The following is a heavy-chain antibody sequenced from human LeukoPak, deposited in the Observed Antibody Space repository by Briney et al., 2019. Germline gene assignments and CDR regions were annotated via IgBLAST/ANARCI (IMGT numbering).Heavy chain of an antibody. V-gene: IGHV4-34*01. CDR1: GGSFSGYY. Sequence: PSETLSLTCAVSGGSFSGYYWRWIRQPPGKGLEWVGGINHSGSTNYNPSLKSRVTIAVDTSKNQFSLKLSSVTAADAAVYYCAHDCSGGSCYPGWGQGTLVTVSS. CDR3: AHDCSGGSCYPG. D-gene: IGHD2-15*01. CDR2: INHSGST. J-gene: IGHJ4*02.